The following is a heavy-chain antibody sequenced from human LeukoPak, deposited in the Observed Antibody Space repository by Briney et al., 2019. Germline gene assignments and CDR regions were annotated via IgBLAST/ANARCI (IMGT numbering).Heavy chain of an antibody. CDR1: GYTFTSYG. J-gene: IGHJ4*02. CDR3: ARAAHDSSGYHQNYFDY. V-gene: IGHV1-18*01. Sequence: GASVKVSCKASGYTFTSYGISWVRQAPGQGLEWMGWISAYNGNTNYAQKLQGRVTMTTDTSTSTAYMELRSLRSDDTAVYYCARAAHDSSGYHQNYFDYWGQGTLVTVSS. CDR2: ISAYNGNT. D-gene: IGHD3-22*01.